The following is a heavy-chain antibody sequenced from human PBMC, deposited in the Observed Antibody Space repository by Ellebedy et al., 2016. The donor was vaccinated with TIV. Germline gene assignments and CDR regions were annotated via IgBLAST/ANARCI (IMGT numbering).Heavy chain of an antibody. J-gene: IGHJ5*02. CDR3: ARLRAAAGLGNWFDP. V-gene: IGHV5-51*01. CDR1: AYNFTNYW. CDR2: ISPGDSDT. Sequence: GESLKISCTASAYNFTNYWIGWVRQMPGKGLEWMGIISPGDSDTRYTPSFQGQVTISVDKSINTAYLQWSSLKVSDTAMYYCARLRAAAGLGNWFDPWGQGTLVTVSS. D-gene: IGHD6-25*01.